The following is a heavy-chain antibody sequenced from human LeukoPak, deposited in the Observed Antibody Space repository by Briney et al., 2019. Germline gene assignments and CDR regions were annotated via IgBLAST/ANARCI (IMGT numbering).Heavy chain of an antibody. Sequence: PGGSLRLSCAASGFTFDDYAMHWVRQAPGKGLEWVSGISWNSGSVGYADSVKGRFTISRDNAKNSLYLQMNSLRAEDMALYYCAKAQYSSSSGLGYWGQGTLVTVSS. CDR3: AKAQYSSSSGLGY. V-gene: IGHV3-9*03. J-gene: IGHJ4*02. CDR2: ISWNSGSV. D-gene: IGHD6-6*01. CDR1: GFTFDDYA.